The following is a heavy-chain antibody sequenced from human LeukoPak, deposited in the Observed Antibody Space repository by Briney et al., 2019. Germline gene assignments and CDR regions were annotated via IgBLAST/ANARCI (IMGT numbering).Heavy chain of an antibody. CDR2: IYYSGST. J-gene: IGHJ4*02. CDR3: ARGLAPETYYDYVWGSYLNFDY. D-gene: IGHD3-16*02. Sequence: SETLSLTCAVYGGSFSGYYWSWIRQPPGKGLEWIGYIYYSGSTNYNPSLKSRVTISVDTSKNQFSLKLSSVTAADTAVYYCARGLAPETYYDYVWGSYLNFDYWGQGTLVTVSS. CDR1: GGSFSGYY. V-gene: IGHV4-59*01.